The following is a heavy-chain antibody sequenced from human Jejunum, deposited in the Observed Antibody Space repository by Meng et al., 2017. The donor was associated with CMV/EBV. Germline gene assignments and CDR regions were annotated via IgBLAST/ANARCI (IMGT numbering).Heavy chain of an antibody. V-gene: IGHV1-18*04. CDR3: ARDVWGFDY. CDR2: ISLGNGQT. J-gene: IGHJ4*02. CDR1: GYTFTDHN. D-gene: IGHD7-27*01. Sequence: QAPLLQSGAEVKKPGASVKISCKTSGYTFTDHNIGWVRQAPGQGIEWVGWISLGNGQTVYGHKLQGRVTVTTDTSTSTAYMELRSLRSDDTAMYYCARDVWGFDYWGQGTLVTVSS.